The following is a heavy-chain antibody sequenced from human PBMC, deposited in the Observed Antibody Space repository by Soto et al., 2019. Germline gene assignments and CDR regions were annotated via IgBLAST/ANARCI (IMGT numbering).Heavy chain of an antibody. D-gene: IGHD5-18*01. J-gene: IGHJ4*02. Sequence: PGGSLRLSCAASGFTFDDYAMHWVRQAPGKGLEWVSGISWNSGSIGYADSVKGRFTISRDNAKNSLYLQMNSLRAEDTALYYCAKEIDGYNAFDYWGQGT. CDR3: AKEIDGYNAFDY. CDR2: ISWNSGSI. V-gene: IGHV3-9*01. CDR1: GFTFDDYA.